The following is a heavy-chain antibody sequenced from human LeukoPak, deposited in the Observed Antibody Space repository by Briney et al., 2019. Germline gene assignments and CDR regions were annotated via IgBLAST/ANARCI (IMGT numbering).Heavy chain of an antibody. D-gene: IGHD1-1*01. CDR3: ARYGTPQRPFVY. V-gene: IGHV3-7*01. J-gene: IGHJ4*02. Sequence: GGSLRLSCAASGFTFSSYWMSWVRQAPGKGLEWVANIKQDGSEKDYVDSVKGRFTISRDNSKNTLYLQMGSLRAEDMAVYYCARYGTPQRPFVYWGQGTLVTVSS. CDR1: GFTFSSYW. CDR2: IKQDGSEK.